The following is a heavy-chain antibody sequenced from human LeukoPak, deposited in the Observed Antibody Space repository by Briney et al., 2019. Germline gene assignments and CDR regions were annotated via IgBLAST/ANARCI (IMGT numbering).Heavy chain of an antibody. D-gene: IGHD4-17*01. Sequence: PSETLSLTCTVSGYSISSGYYWGWIRQPPGKGLEWIGSIYHSGSTYYNPSLKSRVTISVDTSKNQFSLRLSSVTAADTAVYYCARGGTVTNFGYWGQGTLVTVSS. CDR2: IYHSGST. J-gene: IGHJ4*02. V-gene: IGHV4-38-2*02. CDR1: GYSISSGYY. CDR3: ARGGTVTNFGY.